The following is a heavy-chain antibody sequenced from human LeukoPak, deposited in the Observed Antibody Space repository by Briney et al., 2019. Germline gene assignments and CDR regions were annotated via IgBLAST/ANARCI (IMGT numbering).Heavy chain of an antibody. V-gene: IGHV3-15*01. CDR3: SADDASKVAPFDY. D-gene: IGHD5-12*01. J-gene: IGHJ4*02. CDR2: IKTKAGGGTT. Sequence: GGSLRLSCAASGFTFSSYAMSWVRQAPGKGLEWVARIKTKAGGGTTDYDAPVKGRFTISRDDSKNTVYLQMNSLKTDDTAVYYCSADDASKVAPFDYWGQGTLVTVSS. CDR1: GFTFSSYA.